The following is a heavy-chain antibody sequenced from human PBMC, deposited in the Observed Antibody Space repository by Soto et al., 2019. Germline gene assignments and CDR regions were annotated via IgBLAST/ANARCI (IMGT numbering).Heavy chain of an antibody. CDR2: INPSGGST. V-gene: IGHV1-46*01. J-gene: IGHJ4*02. CDR3: ARDWFGERAYYFDY. Sequence: DSGKVACKTSGYTFTSYYMHWVRQAIGQGLEWMGIINPSGGSTSYAQKFQGRVTMTRDTSTSTVYMELSSLRSEDTAVYYCARDWFGERAYYFDYWGQGTLVTVSS. CDR1: GYTFTSYY. D-gene: IGHD3-3*01.